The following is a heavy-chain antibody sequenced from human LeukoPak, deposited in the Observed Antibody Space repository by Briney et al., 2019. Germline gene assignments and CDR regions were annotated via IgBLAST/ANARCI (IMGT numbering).Heavy chain of an antibody. D-gene: IGHD3-9*01. CDR2: IIPIFGTA. CDR1: GGTFSSYA. Sequence: SVKVSCKASGGTFSSYAISWVRQAPGQGLEWMGGIIPIFGTANYAQKFQGRVTITADESTSTAYMELSSLRSEDTAVYYCVRGGLRYFDWLLDAEYFQHWGQGTLVTVSS. CDR3: VRGGLRYFDWLLDAEYFQH. V-gene: IGHV1-69*13. J-gene: IGHJ1*01.